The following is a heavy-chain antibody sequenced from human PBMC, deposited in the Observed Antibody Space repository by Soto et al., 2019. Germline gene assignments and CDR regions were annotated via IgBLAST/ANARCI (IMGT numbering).Heavy chain of an antibody. Sequence: PSETLSLTCTVSVGSMTSYYWSLVRQSPGKRLEWIAYVEHSGRPECKPSLQSRVTISRDYYQNQFSLNLRSVTAADTAVYFCARGVFGAYLDYWGQGISVTVS. CDR2: VEHSGRP. CDR1: VGSMTSYY. CDR3: ARGVFGAYLDY. V-gene: IGHV4-59*01. J-gene: IGHJ4*02. D-gene: IGHD3-16*01.